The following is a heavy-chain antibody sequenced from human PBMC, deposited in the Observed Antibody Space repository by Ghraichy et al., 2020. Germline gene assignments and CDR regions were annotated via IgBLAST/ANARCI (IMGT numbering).Heavy chain of an antibody. J-gene: IGHJ5*02. CDR2: IIPIFGTA. D-gene: IGHD3-22*01. V-gene: IGHV1-69*13. Sequence: SVKVSCKASGGTFSSYAISWVRQAPGQGLEWMGGIIPIFGTANYAQKFQGRVTITADESTSTAYMELSSLRSEDTAVYYCARTPRSYYDSSGYSMGDWFDPWGQGTLVTVSS. CDR3: ARTPRSYYDSSGYSMGDWFDP. CDR1: GGTFSSYA.